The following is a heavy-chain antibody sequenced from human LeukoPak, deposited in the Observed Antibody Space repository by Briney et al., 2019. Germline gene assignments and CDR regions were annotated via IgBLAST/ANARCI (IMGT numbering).Heavy chain of an antibody. J-gene: IGHJ4*02. CDR2: INPNSGGT. CDR1: GYTFTSYA. V-gene: IGHV1-2*02. D-gene: IGHD3-9*01. Sequence: PLASVKVSCKASGYTFTSYAMNWVRQAPGQGLEWMGWINPNSGGTNYAQKFQGRVTMTRDTSISTAYMELSRLRSDDTAVYYCARGPRLVMTPFDYWGQGTLVTVSS. CDR3: ARGPRLVMTPFDY.